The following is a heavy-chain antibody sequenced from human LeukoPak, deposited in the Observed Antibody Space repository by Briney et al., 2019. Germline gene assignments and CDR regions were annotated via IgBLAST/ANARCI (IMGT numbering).Heavy chain of an antibody. CDR3: ASIAALSHAFDY. D-gene: IGHD6-13*01. Sequence: GGSLRLSCAASGFTFSSYSMNWVRQAPGKGLEWVSSISSSSSYIYYADSVKGRFTISRDNAKNSLYLQMNSLRAEDTAVYYCASIAALSHAFDYWGQGTMVTVSS. CDR1: GFTFSSYS. J-gene: IGHJ4*02. V-gene: IGHV3-21*01. CDR2: ISSSSSYI.